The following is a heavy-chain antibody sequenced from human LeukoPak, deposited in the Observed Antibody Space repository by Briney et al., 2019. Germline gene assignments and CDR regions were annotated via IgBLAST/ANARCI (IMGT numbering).Heavy chain of an antibody. J-gene: IGHJ5*02. D-gene: IGHD3-22*01. CDR3: AKSLNYYDSSGLFDP. Sequence: GGSLRLSCAASGFTFSDYYMSWIRQAPGKGLEWVSGISWNSGSIGYADSVKGRFTISRDNAKNSLYLQMNSLRAEDTALYYCAKSLNYYDSSGLFDPWGQGTLVTVSS. CDR1: GFTFSDYY. V-gene: IGHV3-9*01. CDR2: ISWNSGSI.